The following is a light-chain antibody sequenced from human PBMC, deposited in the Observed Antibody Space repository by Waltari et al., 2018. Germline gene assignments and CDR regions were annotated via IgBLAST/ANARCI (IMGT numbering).Light chain of an antibody. V-gene: IGLV6-57*01. CDR2: EDN. Sequence: NCMLTQPHSVSVSPGETVTTSCTRSRAGTAGIIIQWYHQRPGGTPTTVIYEDNPRPSGVPARFSGSIDSSSTSAFLTISGLKTEDEADYYCQSYDSSSWVFGGGTKLTVL. J-gene: IGLJ3*02. CDR1: RAGTAGII. CDR3: QSYDSSSWV.